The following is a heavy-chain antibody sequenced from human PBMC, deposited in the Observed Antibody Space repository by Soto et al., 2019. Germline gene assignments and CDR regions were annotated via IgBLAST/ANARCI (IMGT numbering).Heavy chain of an antibody. CDR2: IIPIFGTA. J-gene: IGHJ6*02. CDR3: ARHPGGRGYYYGMDV. Sequence: QVQLVQSGAEVKKPGSSVKVSCKASGGTFSSYAISWVRQAPGQGLEWMGGIIPIFGTANYAQKFQGGVTITAAESTGTAYMELSSLRSEDTAVYYCARHPGGRGYYYGMDVWGQGTTVTVSS. D-gene: IGHD2-15*01. V-gene: IGHV1-69*12. CDR1: GGTFSSYA.